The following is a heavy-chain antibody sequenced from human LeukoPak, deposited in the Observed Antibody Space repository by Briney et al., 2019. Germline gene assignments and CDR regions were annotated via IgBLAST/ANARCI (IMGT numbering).Heavy chain of an antibody. V-gene: IGHV3-23*01. CDR2: ISDDRSFT. D-gene: IGHD2-15*01. CDR3: AKGRCSGVGCDSFHS. Sequence: GGYLRLSCVASGLRFRSYAMNWVRQAPGKGLECISTISDDRSFTYYADSVKGRSAISRDDSKNTLYLQMNNLKVEDTAVYYCAKGRCSGVGCDSFHSWGQGALVTVSS. CDR1: GLRFRSYA. J-gene: IGHJ4*02.